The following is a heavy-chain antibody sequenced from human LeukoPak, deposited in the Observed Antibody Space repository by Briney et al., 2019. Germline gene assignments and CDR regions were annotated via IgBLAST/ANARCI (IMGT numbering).Heavy chain of an antibody. CDR2: IYTSGST. J-gene: IGHJ3*02. D-gene: IGHD3-22*01. CDR3: ARDTRPYYYDSSRGVAFDI. CDR1: GDSISNYY. Sequence: SETLSLTCTVSGDSISNYYWSWIRQPAGKGLEWIGRIYTSGSTNYNPSLKSRVTMSVDTSKNQFSLKLSSVTAADTAVYYCARDTRPYYYDSSRGVAFDIWGQGTMVTVSS. V-gene: IGHV4-4*07.